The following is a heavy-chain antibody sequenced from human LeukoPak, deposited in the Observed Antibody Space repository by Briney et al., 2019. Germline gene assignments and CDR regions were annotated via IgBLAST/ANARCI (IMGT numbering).Heavy chain of an antibody. CDR3: ARPRIAAAGNVYYMDV. D-gene: IGHD6-13*01. J-gene: IGHJ6*03. CDR2: IYPGDSDT. V-gene: IGHV5-51*01. Sequence: KHGESLKISCKGSGYRFTSYWIGWVRQMPGKGLEWMGIIYPGDSDTRYSPSFQGQVTISADKSISTAYLQWSSLKASDTAMYYCARPRIAAAGNVYYMDVWGKGTTVTVSS. CDR1: GYRFTSYW.